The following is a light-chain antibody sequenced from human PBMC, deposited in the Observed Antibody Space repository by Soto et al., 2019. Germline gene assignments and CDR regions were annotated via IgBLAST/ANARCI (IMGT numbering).Light chain of an antibody. Sequence: QSALPQPPSASGSPGQSVTISCAGTSSDIGLYNYVSWYQHHPGKAPRLIIYEVSTRPSGVPDRFSGSKSGNTASLTVSGLQAEDEADYYRSSYAGDINFDVFGGGTKVTVL. CDR2: EVS. J-gene: IGLJ3*02. CDR1: SSDIGLYNY. V-gene: IGLV2-8*01. CDR3: SSYAGDINFDV.